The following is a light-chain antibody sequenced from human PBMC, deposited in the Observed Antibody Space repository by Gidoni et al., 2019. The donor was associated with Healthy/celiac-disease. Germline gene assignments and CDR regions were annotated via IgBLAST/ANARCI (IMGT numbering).Light chain of an antibody. CDR3: QQYNNWPPGT. J-gene: IGKJ3*01. CDR2: GAS. V-gene: IGKV3-15*01. Sequence: TLSVSPGERATLSCRASQSVSSNLAWYQQKPGQAPRLLIYGASTRATGIPARFSGSGSGTEFTLTISSLQSEDFAVYYCQQYNNWPPGTFGPXTKVDIK. CDR1: QSVSSN.